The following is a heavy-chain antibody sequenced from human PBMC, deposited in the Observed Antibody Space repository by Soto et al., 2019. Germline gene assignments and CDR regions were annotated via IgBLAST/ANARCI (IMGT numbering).Heavy chain of an antibody. CDR3: ARARDYDYVWGSYRRGTYYFDY. CDR2: IYYGGST. V-gene: IGHV4-31*03. CDR1: GGSISSGGYY. J-gene: IGHJ4*02. D-gene: IGHD3-16*02. Sequence: SETLPLTCTVSGGSISSGGYYWSWIRQHPGKGLEWIGYIYYGGSTYYNPSLKSRVTISVDTSKNQFSLKLSSVTAADTAVYYCARARDYDYVWGSYRRGTYYFDYWGQGTLVTVPQ.